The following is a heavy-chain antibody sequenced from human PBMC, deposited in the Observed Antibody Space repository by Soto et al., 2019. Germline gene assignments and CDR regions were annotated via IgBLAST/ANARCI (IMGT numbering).Heavy chain of an antibody. CDR1: GFTFSSYA. V-gene: IGHV3-30-3*01. CDR3: ARDYDQAGWLPYYYFDH. Sequence: QVQLVESGGGVVQPGRSLRLSCAASGFTFSSYAMHWVRQAPGKGLEWVAVISYDGSTKYYADSVKGRFTISRDNSKNTLNLQMNSPRAEDTAVYYWARDYDQAGWLPYYYFDHWGQGTLVTVSS. D-gene: IGHD2-2*02. CDR2: ISYDGSTK. J-gene: IGHJ4*02.